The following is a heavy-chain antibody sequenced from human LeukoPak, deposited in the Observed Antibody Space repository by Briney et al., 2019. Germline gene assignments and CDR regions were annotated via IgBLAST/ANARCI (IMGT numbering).Heavy chain of an antibody. J-gene: IGHJ4*02. CDR1: GYSFTSYW. CDR2: IYPGDSDT. CDR3: ARLALYDSSGYYYNFDY. V-gene: IGHV5-51*01. D-gene: IGHD3-22*01. Sequence: MLGESLKISCKGSGYSFTSYWIGWVRQMPGKGLEWMGIIYPGDSDTRYSPSFQGQVTISADKSISTAYLQWSSLKASDTAMYYCARLALYDSSGYYYNFDYWGQGTLVTVSS.